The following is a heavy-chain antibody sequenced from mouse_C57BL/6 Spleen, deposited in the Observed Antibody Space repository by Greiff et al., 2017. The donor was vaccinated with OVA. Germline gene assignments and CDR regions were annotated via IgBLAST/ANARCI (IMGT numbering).Heavy chain of an antibody. J-gene: IGHJ2*01. CDR1: GYTFTSYW. CDR3: PRTHYGSSPYFDY. D-gene: IGHD1-1*01. V-gene: IGHV1-55*01. CDR2: IYPGSGST. Sequence: QVQLQQSGAELVKPGASVKMSCKASGYTFTSYWITWVKQRPGQGLEWIGDIYPGSGSTNYNEKFKSKATLPVDTSSSTAYMQLSSLTSEDSAVYYCPRTHYGSSPYFDYWGQGTTLTVSS.